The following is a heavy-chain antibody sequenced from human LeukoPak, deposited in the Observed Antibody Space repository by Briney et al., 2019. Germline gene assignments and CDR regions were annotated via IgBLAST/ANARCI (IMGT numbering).Heavy chain of an antibody. V-gene: IGHV1-18*01. Sequence: ASVKVSCKASGYTFTSYGISWVRQAPGQGLEWMGWISAYNGNTNYAQKLQGRVTMTADTSTSTADMELRSLRSDDTAVYYCARVRLSVTLGAASYYYGMDVWGQGTTVTVSS. CDR2: ISAYNGNT. CDR1: GYTFTSYG. CDR3: ARVRLSVTLGAASYYYGMDV. D-gene: IGHD2-15*01. J-gene: IGHJ6*02.